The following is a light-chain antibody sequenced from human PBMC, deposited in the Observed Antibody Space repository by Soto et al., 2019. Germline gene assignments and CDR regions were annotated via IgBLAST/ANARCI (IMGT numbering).Light chain of an antibody. J-gene: IGLJ1*01. Sequence: QSALTQPASVSGSPGQSINISCTGTSSDVGGYNFVSWYQQHPGKAPKLIIYEVTHRPSGVSNRFSGSKSGNTASLTISGLQAEDEADYYCSSYTASNILEVFGTGTKLTVL. CDR3: SSYTASNILEV. CDR2: EVT. CDR1: SSDVGGYNF. V-gene: IGLV2-14*01.